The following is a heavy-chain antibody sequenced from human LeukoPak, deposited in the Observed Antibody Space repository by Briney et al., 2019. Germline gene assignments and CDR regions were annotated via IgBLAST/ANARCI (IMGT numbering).Heavy chain of an antibody. Sequence: GGSLRLSCAASGFTFSSYAMSWVRQAPGKGLEWVSAISGSGGSTYYADSVKGRFTISRDNSKNTLYLQMNSLRAEDTAVYYCAKGESMITFGGVITYYFDYWGQGTLVTVSS. CDR2: ISGSGGST. J-gene: IGHJ4*02. CDR3: AKGESMITFGGVITYYFDY. CDR1: GFTFSSYA. D-gene: IGHD3-16*02. V-gene: IGHV3-23*01.